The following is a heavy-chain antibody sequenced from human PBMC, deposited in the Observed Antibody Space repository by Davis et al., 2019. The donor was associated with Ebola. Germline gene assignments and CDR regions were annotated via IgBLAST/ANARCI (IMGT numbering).Heavy chain of an antibody. J-gene: IGHJ6*02. CDR2: INHSGST. D-gene: IGHD6-13*01. CDR1: GGSFSGYY. Sequence: SETLSLTCAVYGGSFSGYYWSWIRQLPGKGLEWIGEINHSGSTNYNPSLKSRVTISVDTSKNQFSLKLRSVTAADTAVYYCARGRHSSSWYRGWYYYYGMDVWGQGTTVTVSS. CDR3: ARGRHSSSWYRGWYYYYGMDV. V-gene: IGHV4-34*01.